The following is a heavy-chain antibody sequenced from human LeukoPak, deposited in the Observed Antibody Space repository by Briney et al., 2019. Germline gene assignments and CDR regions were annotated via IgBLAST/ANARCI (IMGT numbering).Heavy chain of an antibody. CDR3: AKEHRYDILTGWGFDY. V-gene: IGHV3-9*01. Sequence: GRSLRLSCAASGFTFDDYAMHWVRQAPGKGLEWVSGISWNSGSIGYADSVKGRFTISRDNAKNSLYPQMNSLRAEDTALYYCAKEHRYDILTGWGFDYWGQGTLVTVSS. CDR2: ISWNSGSI. D-gene: IGHD3-9*01. CDR1: GFTFDDYA. J-gene: IGHJ4*02.